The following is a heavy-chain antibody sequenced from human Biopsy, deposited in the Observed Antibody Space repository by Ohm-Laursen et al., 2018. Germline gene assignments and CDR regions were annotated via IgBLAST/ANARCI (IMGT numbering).Heavy chain of an antibody. D-gene: IGHD3-16*01. V-gene: IGHV4-34*01. CDR2: VSHSGST. CDR1: GGSFSGYY. Sequence: VTLSLTCAVSGGSFSGYYWSWIRQTPGKGLEWIGEVSHSGSTNYNPSLKSQFTISVDTSKNQFSLNLSSVTAADTAVYYCARLTGDYIWGNWRINHDPFDIWDQGTSVTVSS. J-gene: IGHJ3*02. CDR3: ARLTGDYIWGNWRINHDPFDI.